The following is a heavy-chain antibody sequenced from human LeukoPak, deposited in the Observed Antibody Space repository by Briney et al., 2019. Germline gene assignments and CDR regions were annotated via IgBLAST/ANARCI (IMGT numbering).Heavy chain of an antibody. J-gene: IGHJ4*02. CDR3: AKVGFGETFDY. Sequence: GGSLRLSCAASRFSFRNYAMSWVRQAPGKGLDWVSGISDSGGRTYYADSVKGRFTISRDNSKNTVYLQLNSLRAEDTAVYYCAKVGFGETFDYWGQGTLVTVS. CDR1: RFSFRNYA. CDR2: ISDSGGRT. V-gene: IGHV3-23*01. D-gene: IGHD3-10*01.